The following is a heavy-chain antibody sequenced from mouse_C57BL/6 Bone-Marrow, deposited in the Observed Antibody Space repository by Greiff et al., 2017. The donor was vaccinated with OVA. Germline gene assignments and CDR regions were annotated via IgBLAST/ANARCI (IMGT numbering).Heavy chain of an antibody. CDR2: IDPENGDT. CDR3: TTASTIPFAY. Sequence: EVQLQQSGAELVRPGASVKLSCTASGFNIKDDYMHWVKQRPEQGLEWIGWIDPENGDTEYASKFQGKATITADTSSNTAYLQLSSLTSEDTAVYYCTTASTIPFAYWGQGTLVTVSA. J-gene: IGHJ3*01. CDR1: GFNIKDDY. D-gene: IGHD2-1*01. V-gene: IGHV14-4*01.